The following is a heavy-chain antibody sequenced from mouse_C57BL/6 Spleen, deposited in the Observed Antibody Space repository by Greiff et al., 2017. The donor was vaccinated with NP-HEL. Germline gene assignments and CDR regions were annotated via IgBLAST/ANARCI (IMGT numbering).Heavy chain of an antibody. D-gene: IGHD1-1*01. J-gene: IGHJ1*03. CDR2: ISSGGDYI. Sequence: EVQVVESGEGLVKPGGSLKLSCAASGFTFSSYAMSWVRQTPEKRLEWVAYISSGGDYIYYADTVKGRFTISRDNARNTLYLQMSSLKSEDTAMYYCTRERDYGSSDERYFDVWGTGTTVTVSS. CDR1: GFTFSSYA. V-gene: IGHV5-9-1*02. CDR3: TRERDYGSSDERYFDV.